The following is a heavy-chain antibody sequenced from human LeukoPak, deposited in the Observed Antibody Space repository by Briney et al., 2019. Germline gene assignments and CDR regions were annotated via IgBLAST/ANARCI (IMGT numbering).Heavy chain of an antibody. CDR2: MYYSGSI. V-gene: IGHV4-39*07. D-gene: IGHD1-26*01. CDR3: ARTRVPGSYSPKGPFDY. Sequence: PSETLSLTCTVSGGSINNYYWVWIRQPPSKGLEWIGSMYYSGSIFYNPSLKSRVTISINASKNQFSLKVSSVTAADTAVYYCARTRVPGSYSPKGPFDYWGQGTLVTVSS. J-gene: IGHJ4*02. CDR1: GGSINNYY.